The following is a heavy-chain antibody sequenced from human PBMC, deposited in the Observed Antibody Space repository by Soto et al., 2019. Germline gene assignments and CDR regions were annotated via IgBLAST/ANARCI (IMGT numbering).Heavy chain of an antibody. CDR2: IYYSGST. Sequence: KASETLSLTCTVSGGSISSYYWSWIRQPPGKGLEWIGYIYYSGSTNYNPSLKSRVTISVDTSKNQFSLKLSSVTAADTAVYYCARSVHGSGWPRGYYYYGMDVWGQGTTVTVSS. CDR3: ARSVHGSGWPRGYYYYGMDV. D-gene: IGHD6-19*01. J-gene: IGHJ6*02. CDR1: GGSISSYY. V-gene: IGHV4-59*01.